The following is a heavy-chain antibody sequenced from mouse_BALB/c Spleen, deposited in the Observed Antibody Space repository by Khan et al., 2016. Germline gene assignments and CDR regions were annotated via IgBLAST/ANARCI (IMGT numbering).Heavy chain of an antibody. CDR2: ISTYYGDA. CDR3: ARSRVQAGYFDV. CDR1: GYTFTDYA. J-gene: IGHJ1*01. Sequence: QVQLQQSGAELVRPGVSVKISCKGSGYTFTDYAMHWVKQSHAKSLEWIGVISTYYGDASYNQKFKGKATMTVDKSSSTAYMELARLTSEDSASYYGARSRVQAGYFDVWGAGTTVTVSS. V-gene: IGHV1S137*01. D-gene: IGHD3-2*02.